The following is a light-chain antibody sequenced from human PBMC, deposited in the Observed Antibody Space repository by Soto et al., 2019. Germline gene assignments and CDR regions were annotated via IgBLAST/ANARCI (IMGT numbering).Light chain of an antibody. CDR2: AAS. V-gene: IGKV1-39*01. CDR1: QTISTY. J-gene: IGKJ2*01. CDR3: QQSSGIPYT. Sequence: DIQMTQSPSSLSASVGDRVTITCRASQTISTYLNWYQQNPGKAPKLLIYAASSLQSGVPSRFSGSGSGTDFTLTISSLQPEDFATYYCQQSSGIPYTFGQGTKLELK.